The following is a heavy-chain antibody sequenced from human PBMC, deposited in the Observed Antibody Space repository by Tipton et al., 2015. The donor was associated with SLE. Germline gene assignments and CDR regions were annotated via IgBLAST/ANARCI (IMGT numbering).Heavy chain of an antibody. CDR3: AIDRRVTLVQGVIDY. CDR1: GFTFSNYY. CDR2: ISGSGGST. D-gene: IGHD3-10*01. Sequence: SLRLSCTASGFTFSNYYMNWIRQAPGKGLEWVSAISGSGGSTYYADSVKGRFTISRDNSKNTLYLQMNSLRAEDTAVYYCAIDRRVTLVQGVIDYWGQGTLVTVSS. J-gene: IGHJ4*02. V-gene: IGHV3-23*01.